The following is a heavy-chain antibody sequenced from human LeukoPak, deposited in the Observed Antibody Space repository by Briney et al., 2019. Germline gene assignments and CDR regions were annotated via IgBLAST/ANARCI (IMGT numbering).Heavy chain of an antibody. CDR2: IKQDGSEK. D-gene: IGHD5-12*01. CDR1: GFTFSSYE. J-gene: IGHJ3*02. Sequence: GGSLRLSCAASGFTFSSYEMNWVRQAPGKGLEWVANIKQDGSEKYYVDSVKGRFTISRDNAKNSLYLQMNSLRAEDTAVYYCAREARTDAFDIWGQGTMVTVSS. CDR3: AREARTDAFDI. V-gene: IGHV3-7*01.